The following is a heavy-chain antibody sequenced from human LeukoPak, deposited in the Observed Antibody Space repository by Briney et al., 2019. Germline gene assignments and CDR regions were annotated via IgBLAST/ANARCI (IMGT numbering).Heavy chain of an antibody. CDR2: IYQSGST. CDR3: ARDVLYCSSTSCYGRGAFDI. D-gene: IGHD2-2*01. J-gene: IGHJ3*02. CDR1: GYSITSGYF. V-gene: IGHV4-38-2*02. Sequence: SETLSLTCTVSGYSITSGYFRGWIRQSPGKGLEWIGSIYQSGSTYYNPSLKSRVTISVDTSKNQFSLKLSSVTAADTAVYYCARDVLYCSSTSCYGRGAFDIWGQGTMVTVSS.